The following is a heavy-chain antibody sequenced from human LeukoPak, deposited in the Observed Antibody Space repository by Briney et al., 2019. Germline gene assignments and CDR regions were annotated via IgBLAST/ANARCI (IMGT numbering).Heavy chain of an antibody. CDR2: IYYSGST. CDR3: ARVTYYDFWSGYPPFDP. CDR1: GGSVSSGSYY. Sequence: PSETLSLTCTVSGGSVSSGSYYWSWIRQPPGKGLEWIGYIYYSGSTNYNPSLKSRVTVSVDTSKNRFSLKLSSVTAADTAVYYCARVTYYDFWSGYPPFDPWGQGTLVTVSS. J-gene: IGHJ5*02. V-gene: IGHV4-61*01. D-gene: IGHD3-3*01.